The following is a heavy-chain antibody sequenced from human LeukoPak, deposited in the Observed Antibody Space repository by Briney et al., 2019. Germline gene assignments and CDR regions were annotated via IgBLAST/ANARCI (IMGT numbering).Heavy chain of an antibody. Sequence: SETLSLTCTVSGGSISSYYWSWIRQPPGKGLEWIGYIYYNGSTNYKPSLKSRVTISVDTSKNQFSLKLSSVTAADTAVYYCARRIPGRSSSYFDYWGQGTLVTVSS. CDR2: IYYNGST. D-gene: IGHD6-6*01. CDR1: GGSISSYY. J-gene: IGHJ4*02. V-gene: IGHV4-59*08. CDR3: ARRIPGRSSSYFDY.